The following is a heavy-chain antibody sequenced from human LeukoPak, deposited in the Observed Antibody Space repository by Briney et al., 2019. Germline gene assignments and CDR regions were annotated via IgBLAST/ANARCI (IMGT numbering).Heavy chain of an antibody. V-gene: IGHV4-31*03. CDR2: IYYSGST. D-gene: IGHD3-3*01. CDR3: VREGGITVFGVAQPGGAFDI. CDR1: GGSISSGGYY. J-gene: IGHJ3*02. Sequence: PSETLSLTCTVSGGSISSGGYYWSWIRQHPGKGLEWIGYIYYSGSTYYNPSLKSRVTISVDTSKNQFSLKLSSVTAADTAVYYCVREGGITVFGVAQPGGAFDIWAQGTRVSVDS.